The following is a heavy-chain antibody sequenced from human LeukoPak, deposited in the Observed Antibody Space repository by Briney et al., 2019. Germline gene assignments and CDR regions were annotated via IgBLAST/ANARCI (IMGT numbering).Heavy chain of an antibody. Sequence: GASVKVSCKASGGTFSSYAISWVRQAPGQGLEWMGGIIPIFGTANYAQKFQGRVTITADESTSTAYMELSSLRSEDTAVYYCARGKYQLLKDWYFDLWGRGTLVTVSS. CDR2: IIPIFGTA. D-gene: IGHD2-2*01. J-gene: IGHJ2*01. CDR1: GGTFSSYA. CDR3: ARGKYQLLKDWYFDL. V-gene: IGHV1-69*01.